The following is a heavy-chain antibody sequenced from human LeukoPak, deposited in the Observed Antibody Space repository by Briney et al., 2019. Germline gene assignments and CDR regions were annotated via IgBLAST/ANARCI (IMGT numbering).Heavy chain of an antibody. V-gene: IGHV4-61*02. Sequence: PSQTLSLTCTVSGGSISSGSHYWSWIQQPAGKGLEWIGRYYTRGSTNYNPSRKSRVTISVDTSKNKFSLKLSSVTAADTAVYYCARSYSGYGGNLAYWGQGTLVTVSS. J-gene: IGHJ4*02. CDR2: YYTRGST. D-gene: IGHD4-23*01. CDR3: ARSYSGYGGNLAY. CDR1: GGSISSGSHY.